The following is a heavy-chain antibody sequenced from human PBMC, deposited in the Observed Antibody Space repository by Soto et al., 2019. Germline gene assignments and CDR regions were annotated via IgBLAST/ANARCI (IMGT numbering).Heavy chain of an antibody. J-gene: IGHJ6*03. CDR2: ISSSGSTI. Sequence: GGSLRLSCAASGFTFSDYYMSWIRQAPGKGLEWVSYISSSGSTIYYADSVKGRFTISRDNAKNSLYLQMYSLRAEDTAVYYCATEDIVVKKPLVSLNYYYYMDVWGKGTTVTVSS. D-gene: IGHD2-15*01. CDR3: ATEDIVVKKPLVSLNYYYYMDV. V-gene: IGHV3-11*01. CDR1: GFTFSDYY.